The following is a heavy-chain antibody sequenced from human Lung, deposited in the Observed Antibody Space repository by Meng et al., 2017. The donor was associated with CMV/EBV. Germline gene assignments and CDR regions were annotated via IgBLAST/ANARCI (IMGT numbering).Heavy chain of an antibody. D-gene: IGHD3-16*02. CDR2: IYYSGST. CDR1: GGSISSSSYY. Sequence: SETLSLTXTVSGGSISSSSYYWGWIRQPPGKGREWIGSIYYSGSTYYNPSLKSRVTISVDTSKNPFSLKLSSVTAAETAVYYCARGLNFMITFRGVIVMGNWFDPWGQGTLVTVS. CDR3: ARGLNFMITFRGVIVMGNWFDP. V-gene: IGHV4-39*07. J-gene: IGHJ5*02.